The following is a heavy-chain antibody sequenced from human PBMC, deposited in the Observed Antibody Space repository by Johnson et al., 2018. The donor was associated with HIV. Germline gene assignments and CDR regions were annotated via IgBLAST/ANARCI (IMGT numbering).Heavy chain of an antibody. Sequence: VQLVESGGGLVQPGGSLRLSCGASGFTFSSYAMSWVSQAPGKGLEWVSATTPSGGGTYSAASVKGRFTISRENSKNTLYLQKNSRRAEDTAVDYCAKDQWSSSWTNDAFDIWGQGTMVTVSS. V-gene: IGHV3-23*04. CDR3: AKDQWSSSWTNDAFDI. J-gene: IGHJ3*02. CDR2: TTPSGGGT. D-gene: IGHD6-13*01. CDR1: GFTFSSYA.